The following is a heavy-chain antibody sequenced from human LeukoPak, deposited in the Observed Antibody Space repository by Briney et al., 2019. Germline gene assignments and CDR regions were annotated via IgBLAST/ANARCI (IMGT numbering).Heavy chain of an antibody. CDR2: ISGSGGST. D-gene: IGHD3-16*02. Sequence: GGSLRLSCAASGFTFSSYAMSWVRQAPGKGLEWISAISGSGGSTYYADSVKGRFTISRDNSKNTLYLQMNSLRAENTAVYYCAKGQERDYVWGSYRPYYYGMDVWGQGTTVTVSS. J-gene: IGHJ6*02. CDR1: GFTFSSYA. CDR3: AKGQERDYVWGSYRPYYYGMDV. V-gene: IGHV3-23*01.